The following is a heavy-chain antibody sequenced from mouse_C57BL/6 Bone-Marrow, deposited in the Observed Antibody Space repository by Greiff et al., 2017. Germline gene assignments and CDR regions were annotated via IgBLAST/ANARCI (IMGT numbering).Heavy chain of an antibody. CDR3: ARRQVWFAY. J-gene: IGHJ3*01. Sequence: EVHLVQSGGGLVKPGGSLKLSCAASGFTFSGYTMSWVRQTPEKRLEWVASISGGGGDTYYPESVKGRFTISRDNAKNTRYLQMSSLRSEDAALYGCARRQVWFAYWGQGTLVTVSA. CDR1: GFTFSGYT. V-gene: IGHV5-9*01. CDR2: ISGGGGDT. D-gene: IGHD3-2*01.